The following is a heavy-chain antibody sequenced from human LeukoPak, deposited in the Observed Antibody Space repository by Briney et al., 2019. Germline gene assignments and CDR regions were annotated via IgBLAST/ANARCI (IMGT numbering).Heavy chain of an antibody. CDR1: GFTFDDYA. J-gene: IGHJ4*02. Sequence: GGSLRLSCAASGFTFDDYAMHWVRQAPGKGLEWVSGISWNSGSIGYADSVKGRFTISRDNANNSLYLQMNSLRAEDTALYYCAKEGVRGVAYFDYWGQGTLVTVSS. D-gene: IGHD3-10*01. V-gene: IGHV3-9*01. CDR3: AKEGVRGVAYFDY. CDR2: ISWNSGSI.